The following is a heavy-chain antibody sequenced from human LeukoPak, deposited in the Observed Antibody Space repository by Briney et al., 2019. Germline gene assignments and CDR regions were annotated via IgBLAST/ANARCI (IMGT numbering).Heavy chain of an antibody. Sequence: QTGGSLRLSCAASGFTFSNYWMHWVRQAPGKGLVWVSRINSEGSSATYADSVKARFTISRDNAKNTLYLQMNSLRPEDTAMYYCARVQLYTSGWYVPNWFDPWGQGRLVSVSS. V-gene: IGHV3-74*03. J-gene: IGHJ5*02. CDR3: ARVQLYTSGWYVPNWFDP. D-gene: IGHD6-19*01. CDR1: GFTFSNYW. CDR2: INSEGSSA.